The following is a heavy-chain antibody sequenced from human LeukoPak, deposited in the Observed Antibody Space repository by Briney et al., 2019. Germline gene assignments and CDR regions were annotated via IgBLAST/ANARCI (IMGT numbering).Heavy chain of an antibody. CDR2: IYYSGST. CDR3: ARDSNSHLYFYFSMDV. D-gene: IGHD4-11*01. V-gene: IGHV4-59*01. CDR1: GDSISSYY. J-gene: IGHJ6*03. Sequence: SEALSLTCAVSGDSISSYYWSWIRQPPGKGLEWIGYIYYSGSTNYNPSLKSRVTISVDSSKTQFSLNLKSVSAADTAVYYCARDSNSHLYFYFSMDVWGKGTTVTVSS.